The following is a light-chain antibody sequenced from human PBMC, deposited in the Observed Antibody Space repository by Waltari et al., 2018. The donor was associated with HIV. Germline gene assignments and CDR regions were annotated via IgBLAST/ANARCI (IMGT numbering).Light chain of an antibody. J-gene: IGLJ3*02. Sequence: QSVLTKPPSASGTPGQRVTISCSGSSSNIGSNTVTWYQQLPGTAPKLLIYSNYHRPSGVPDRFSGSKSGTSASLAISGLQSEDEADYYCATWDDSLNGRVFGGGTKLTVL. V-gene: IGLV1-44*01. CDR2: SNY. CDR3: ATWDDSLNGRV. CDR1: SSNIGSNT.